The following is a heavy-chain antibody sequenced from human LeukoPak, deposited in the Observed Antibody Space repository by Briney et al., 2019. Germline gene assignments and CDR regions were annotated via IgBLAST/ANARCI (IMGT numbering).Heavy chain of an antibody. CDR3: AREEGGKLGIDYYFDY. CDR1: GFTFSSYW. Sequence: GGSLRLSCAASGFTFSSYWMHWVRQAPGKGLVWVSRINSDGSSTNYADSVKGRFTISRDNAKNTLHLQMNSLRAEDTAVYYCAREEGGKLGIDYYFDYWGQGTLVTVSS. CDR2: INSDGSST. V-gene: IGHV3-74*01. J-gene: IGHJ4*02. D-gene: IGHD7-27*01.